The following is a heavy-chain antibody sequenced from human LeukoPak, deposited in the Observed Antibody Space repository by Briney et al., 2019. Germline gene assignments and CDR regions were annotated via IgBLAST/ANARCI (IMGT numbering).Heavy chain of an antibody. CDR1: GFTFSSYW. V-gene: IGHV3-7*01. J-gene: IGHJ3*02. CDR3: VRVSDYYDSSGYSYDAFDI. D-gene: IGHD3-22*01. CDR2: IKQDGSEK. Sequence: PGGSLRLSCAASGFTFSSYWMSWVRQAPGKGLEWVANIKQDGSEKYYVDSVKGRFTISRDNAKNSLYLQMNSLRAEDTAVYYCVRVSDYYDSSGYSYDAFDIWGQGTMVTVSS.